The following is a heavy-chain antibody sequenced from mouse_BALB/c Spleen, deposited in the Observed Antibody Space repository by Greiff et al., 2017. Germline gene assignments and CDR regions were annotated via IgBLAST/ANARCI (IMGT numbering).Heavy chain of an antibody. CDR3: AGHDVGAMDY. CDR2: ISSGGSYT. V-gene: IGHV5-6*01. J-gene: IGHJ4*01. Sequence: VQLKESGGDLVKPGGSLKLSCAASGFTFSSYGMSWVRQTPDKRLEWVATISSGGSYTYSSDSVKGRFTISRDNAKNTLYLKMSSLKSEDTAMYYCAGHDVGAMDYWGQGTSVTVSS. CDR1: GFTFSSYG.